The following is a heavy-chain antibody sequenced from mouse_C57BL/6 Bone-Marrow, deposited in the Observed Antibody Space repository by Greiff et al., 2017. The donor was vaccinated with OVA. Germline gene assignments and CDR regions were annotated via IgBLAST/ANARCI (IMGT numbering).Heavy chain of an antibody. CDR2: IDPEDGET. D-gene: IGHD2-1*01. CDR1: GYNIKDYY. V-gene: IGHV14-2*01. Sequence: VQLKQSGAELVKPGASVKLSCKASGYNIKDYYMHWVKQRTEQGLEWIGRIDPEDGETKYDQKFKGKATITADTSSNTAYLQLSSLTSEDTAVYYCARRGVYYDAMDYWGQGTSVTVSS. CDR3: ARRGVYYDAMDY. J-gene: IGHJ4*01.